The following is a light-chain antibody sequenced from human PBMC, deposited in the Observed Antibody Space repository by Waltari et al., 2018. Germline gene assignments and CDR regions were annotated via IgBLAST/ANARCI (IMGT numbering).Light chain of an antibody. CDR2: WAS. CDR1: QSVLYSSNNKNY. V-gene: IGKV4-1*01. CDR3: QQYYSTPLT. J-gene: IGKJ4*01. Sequence: DIVMTQSPDSVAVYLGERATINCKSSQSVLYSSNNKNYLAWYQQKPGQPPKLLIYWASTRKSGVPDRFSGSGSGTDFTLTISSLQAEDVAVYYCQQYYSTPLTFGGGTKVEIK.